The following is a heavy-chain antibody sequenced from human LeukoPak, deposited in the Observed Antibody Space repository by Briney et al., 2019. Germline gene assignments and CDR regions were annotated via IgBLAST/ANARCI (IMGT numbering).Heavy chain of an antibody. CDR3: ARRLTQYDCFDP. D-gene: IGHD2-2*01. J-gene: IGHJ5*02. CDR2: TYYRSTWYN. Sequence: SQTLSLTCAISGDSVSSNSVTWNWIRQSPSRGLEWLGRTYYRSTWYNDYAVSVRGRITVNPDTSKNQFSLHLNSVTPEDTAVYYCARRLTQYDCFDPWGQGILVPVSS. V-gene: IGHV6-1*01. CDR1: GDSVSSNSVT.